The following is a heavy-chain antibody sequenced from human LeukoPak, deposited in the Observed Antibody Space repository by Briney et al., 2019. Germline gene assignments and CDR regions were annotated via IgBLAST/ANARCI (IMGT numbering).Heavy chain of an antibody. Sequence: ASVKVSCKASGYTFTSYYMHWVRQATGQGLEWMGWMNPNSGNTGYAQKFRDRVTMTRNTSISTAYMELSSLRSEDTAVYYCARALAGDCSGGSCYRFDPWGQGTLATVSS. D-gene: IGHD2-15*01. CDR1: GYTFTSYY. V-gene: IGHV1-8*02. J-gene: IGHJ5*02. CDR3: ARALAGDCSGGSCYRFDP. CDR2: MNPNSGNT.